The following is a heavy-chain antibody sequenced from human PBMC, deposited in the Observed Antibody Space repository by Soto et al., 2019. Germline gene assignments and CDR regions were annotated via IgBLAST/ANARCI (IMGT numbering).Heavy chain of an antibody. V-gene: IGHV1-69*01. CDR2: IIPIFDRT. Sequence: QVQLVQSAAEVKKPGSSVKVSCKASGGTFSSYAITWVRQAPGQGLEWMGGIIPIFDRTNYAHKFQGRVTIAADDSSSTASMEIGSLRTEDTAVYYCARSMGASTRDRVCSTGACYVAVGYWGQGTLVTVSS. CDR1: GGTFSSYA. D-gene: IGHD2-8*01. J-gene: IGHJ4*02. CDR3: ARSMGASTRDRVCSTGACYVAVGY.